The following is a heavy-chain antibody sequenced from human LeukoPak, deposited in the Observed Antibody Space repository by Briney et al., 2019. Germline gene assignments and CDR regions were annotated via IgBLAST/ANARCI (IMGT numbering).Heavy chain of an antibody. CDR1: GFTFSSYA. Sequence: PGGSLRLSCAASGFTFSSYAMSWVRQAPGKGLEWVSAISGSGGSTYYADSVKGRFTIPRDNSKNTLYLQMNSLRAEDTAVYYCAKATGTRFYYYGMDVWGQGTTVTVSS. CDR3: AKATGTRFYYYGMDV. V-gene: IGHV3-23*01. CDR2: ISGSGGST. D-gene: IGHD1-1*01. J-gene: IGHJ6*02.